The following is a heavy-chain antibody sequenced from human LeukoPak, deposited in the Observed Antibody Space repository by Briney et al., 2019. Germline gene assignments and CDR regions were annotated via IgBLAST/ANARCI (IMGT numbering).Heavy chain of an antibody. V-gene: IGHV1-2*02. CDR3: ARITHYYDSSGSNTFDY. J-gene: IGHJ4*02. CDR2: INPNSGGT. D-gene: IGHD3-22*01. Sequence: GASVKVSRKASGYTFTGYYMHWVRQAPGQGLEWMGWINPNSGGTYYTQKFQGRVTMTRDTSISTAYMELSRLRSDDTAVYYCARITHYYDSSGSNTFDYWGQGTLVTVSS. CDR1: GYTFTGYY.